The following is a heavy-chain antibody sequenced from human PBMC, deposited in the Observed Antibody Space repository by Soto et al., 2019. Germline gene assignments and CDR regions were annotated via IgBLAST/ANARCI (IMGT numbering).Heavy chain of an antibody. CDR3: ARADTIFGVVNPYYYYGMDV. Sequence: QVQLQQWGAGLLKPSETLSLTCAVYGGSFSGYYWSWIRQPPGKGQEGMGEINHSGSTNYNPSLKSRVTIAVDTSKNLFSMKLSSGTAADTAVYYCARADTIFGVVNPYYYYGMDVWGQGTTVTVSS. V-gene: IGHV4-34*01. CDR2: INHSGST. CDR1: GGSFSGYY. D-gene: IGHD3-3*01. J-gene: IGHJ6*02.